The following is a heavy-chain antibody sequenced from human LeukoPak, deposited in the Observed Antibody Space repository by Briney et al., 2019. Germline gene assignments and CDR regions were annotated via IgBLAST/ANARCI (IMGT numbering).Heavy chain of an antibody. CDR3: AKEAGYSSGWLRNFDY. CDR2: ISGSGVST. J-gene: IGHJ4*02. Sequence: GGSLRLSCAASGFTFSSYAMSWVRQAPGKGLEWVSAISGSGVSTFYADSVKGRFTISRDNSKSTLYLQMNSLRAEDTAVHYCAKEAGYSSGWLRNFDYWGQGTLVTVSS. V-gene: IGHV3-23*01. D-gene: IGHD6-19*01. CDR1: GFTFSSYA.